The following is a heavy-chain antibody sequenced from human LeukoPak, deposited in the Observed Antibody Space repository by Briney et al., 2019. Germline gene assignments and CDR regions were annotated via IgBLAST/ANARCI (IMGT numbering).Heavy chain of an antibody. CDR1: GFAVSSNY. J-gene: IGHJ4*02. Sequence: PGGSLRLSCAASGFAVSSNYMSWVREAPGKGLEWVSGIYSDGRTYHADSVKGRFTISRDSSKNTLFLQMDSLRADDTAVYFCAKDNGRRDGHNGPFDQWGQGTLVTVSS. CDR3: AKDNGRRDGHNGPFDQ. V-gene: IGHV3-53*01. CDR2: IYSDGRT. D-gene: IGHD5-24*01.